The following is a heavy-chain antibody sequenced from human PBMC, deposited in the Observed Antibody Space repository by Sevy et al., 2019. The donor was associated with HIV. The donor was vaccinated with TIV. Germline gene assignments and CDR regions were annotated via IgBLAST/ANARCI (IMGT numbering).Heavy chain of an antibody. V-gene: IGHV1-18*01. CDR1: GYTFTSYG. D-gene: IGHD3-22*01. Sequence: ASVKVSCKASGYTFTSYGISWVRQAPGQWLEWMGWIIAYNGNTNCAQKLQGRVTMTTDTSTCTAYMELRSLRSDDTAVYYCARVVHAGSMIVVVSHYFDNWGQGTLVTVSS. CDR2: IIAYNGNT. J-gene: IGHJ4*02. CDR3: ARVVHAGSMIVVVSHYFDN.